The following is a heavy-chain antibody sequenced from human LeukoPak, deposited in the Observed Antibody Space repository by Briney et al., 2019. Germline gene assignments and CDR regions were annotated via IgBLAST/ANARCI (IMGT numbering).Heavy chain of an antibody. V-gene: IGHV3-30*02. D-gene: IGHD1-26*01. CDR2: IRYDGSNK. CDR3: AKVKANLYSGSPQYYFDY. Sequence: PEGSLRLSCAASGFTFSSYGMHWVRQAPGKGLEWVAFIRYDGSNKYYADSVKGRFTISRDNSKNTLYLQMNSLRAEDTAVYYCAKVKANLYSGSPQYYFDYWGQGTLVTVSS. CDR1: GFTFSSYG. J-gene: IGHJ4*02.